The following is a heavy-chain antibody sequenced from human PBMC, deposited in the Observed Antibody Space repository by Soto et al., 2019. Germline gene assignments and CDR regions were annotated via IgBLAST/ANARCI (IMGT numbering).Heavy chain of an antibody. CDR2: IKSKTDGGTT. V-gene: IGHV3-15*07. CDR1: GFTFSNAW. D-gene: IGHD3-22*01. CDR3: TTPDYYDSSGYYYFDY. J-gene: IGHJ4*02. Sequence: EVQLVESGGGLVKPGGSLRLSCAASGFTFSNAWMNWVRQAPGKGLEWVGRIKSKTDGGTTDYAAPVKGRFTITRDDSTNTLYLQMNSLKTEDTAVYYCTTPDYYDSSGYYYFDYWGQGTLVTVSS.